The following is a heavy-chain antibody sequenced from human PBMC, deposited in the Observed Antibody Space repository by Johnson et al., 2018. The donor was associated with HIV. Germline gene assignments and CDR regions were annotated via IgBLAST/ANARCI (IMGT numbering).Heavy chain of an antibody. CDR1: GFTFDDYT. J-gene: IGHJ3*02. D-gene: IGHD1-26*01. Sequence: VQLVESGGVVVQPGGSLRLSCAASGFTFDDYTMHWVRQAPGKGLEWVSLISWDGGSTYYADSVKGRFTISRDNSKNSLYLQMNSLRAEDTAVYYCARDLWGGSYLDVFDIWGQGTIVTVSS. CDR3: ARDLWGGSYLDVFDI. CDR2: ISWDGGST. V-gene: IGHV3-43D*03.